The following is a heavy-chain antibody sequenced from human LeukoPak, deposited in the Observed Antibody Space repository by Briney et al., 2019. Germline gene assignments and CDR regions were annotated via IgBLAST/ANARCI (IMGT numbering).Heavy chain of an antibody. J-gene: IGHJ4*02. Sequence: SLRLYCAASGFTFSTYAMHWVRQAPGKRLEWVAVISDSGTKKYYADSVKGRFTLSRDNSKNMLYLQMNSLRVEDTAVYYCARDRVGGAVDYWGQGTLVTVSS. CDR2: ISDSGTKK. CDR1: GFTFSTYA. CDR3: ARDRVGGAVDY. D-gene: IGHD6-13*01. V-gene: IGHV3-30-3*01.